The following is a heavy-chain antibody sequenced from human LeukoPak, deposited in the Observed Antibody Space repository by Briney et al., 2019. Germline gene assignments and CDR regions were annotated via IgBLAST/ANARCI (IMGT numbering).Heavy chain of an antibody. CDR2: ITTTSST. D-gene: IGHD5-12*01. V-gene: IGHV3-21*01. Sequence: GGSLRLSCAASGFTFSSYAMAWVRQAPGKGLEWVSSITTTSSTYYADSVKGRFTVSRDNAKNSLYLQMNSLRAEDTAVYYCARAPGSGYDYLDFWGQGTLVTVSS. CDR1: GFTFSSYA. J-gene: IGHJ4*02. CDR3: ARAPGSGYDYLDF.